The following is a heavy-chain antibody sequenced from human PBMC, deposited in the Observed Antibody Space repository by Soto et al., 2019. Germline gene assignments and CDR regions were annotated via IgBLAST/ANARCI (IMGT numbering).Heavy chain of an antibody. CDR3: ARYSPPKKSFDSNPGWLDP. CDR2: VYYSGTS. CDR1: GGSMNSYY. Sequence: QVQLQESGPGLVLPSETLSLTCTVSGGSMNSYYWTWVRQPPGKGLEWIGYVYYSGTSKYNASLESRITMSLDKSRNQFSLSLSYVTAADTAVYFCARYSPPKKSFDSNPGWLDPWGQGTLVAVSS. D-gene: IGHD2-21*01. J-gene: IGHJ5*02. V-gene: IGHV4-59*01.